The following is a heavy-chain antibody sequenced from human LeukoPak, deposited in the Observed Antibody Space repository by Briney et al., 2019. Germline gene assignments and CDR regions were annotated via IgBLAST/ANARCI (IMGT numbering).Heavy chain of an antibody. CDR3: AKDYDFGY. CDR1: GFTFRNYA. CDR2: ISASGGST. J-gene: IGHJ4*02. V-gene: IGHV3-23*01. Sequence: GGSLRLSCAASGFTFRNYAKTWVRQPPGKGLEWVSGISASGGSTNYADSVEGRFAMSRDNSKNTVYLQMNSLRAEDTAIYYCAKDYDFGYWGQGTLVIVSS. D-gene: IGHD3-3*01.